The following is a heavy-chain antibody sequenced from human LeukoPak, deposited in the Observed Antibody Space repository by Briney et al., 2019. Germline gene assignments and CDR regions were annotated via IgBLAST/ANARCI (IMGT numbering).Heavy chain of an antibody. CDR1: GFTFSSYE. V-gene: IGHV3-48*03. J-gene: IGHJ1*01. Sequence: PGGSLRLSCAASGFTFSSYEMNWVRQAPGKGLECLSYISGGADTMYYADSVKGRFTISRDNAKNSLYLQMNSLTAEDTAVYFCARGGSPQYFQDWGQGTLVTVSS. D-gene: IGHD3-16*01. CDR3: ARGGSPQYFQD. CDR2: ISGGADTM.